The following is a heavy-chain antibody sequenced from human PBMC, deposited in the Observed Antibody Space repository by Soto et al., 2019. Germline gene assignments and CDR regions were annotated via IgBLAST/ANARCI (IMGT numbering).Heavy chain of an antibody. V-gene: IGHV4-59*08. Sequence: PSETLSLTCTVSGGSISSYYWSWIRQPPGKGLEWIGYIYYSGSTNYNPSLKSRVTISVDTSKNQFSLKLSSVTAADTAVYYCARHLGVATIGWFDPWGQGTLVTVSS. D-gene: IGHD5-12*01. CDR2: IYYSGST. J-gene: IGHJ5*02. CDR1: GGSISSYY. CDR3: ARHLGVATIGWFDP.